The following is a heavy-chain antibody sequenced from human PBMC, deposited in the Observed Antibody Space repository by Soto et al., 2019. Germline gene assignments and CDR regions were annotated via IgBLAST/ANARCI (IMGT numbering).Heavy chain of an antibody. CDR3: ARSAGYCSGGSCLFDY. D-gene: IGHD2-15*01. CDR1: GFTFSSYG. J-gene: IGHJ4*02. CDR2: IWYDGSNK. Sequence: QVQLVESGGGVVQPGRSLRLSCAASGFTFSSYGMHWVRQAPGKGLEWGAVIWYDGSNKYYADSVKGRFTISRDNSKNTLYLQMNSLRAEDTAVYYCARSAGYCSGGSCLFDYWGQGTLVTVSS. V-gene: IGHV3-33*01.